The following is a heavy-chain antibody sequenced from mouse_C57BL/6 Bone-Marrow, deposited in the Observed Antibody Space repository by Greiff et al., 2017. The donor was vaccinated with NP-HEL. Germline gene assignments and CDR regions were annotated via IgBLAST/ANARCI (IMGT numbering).Heavy chain of an antibody. CDR2: IWSGGST. CDR3: AIYYYGSTLYWYFDV. J-gene: IGHJ1*03. CDR1: GFSLTSYG. V-gene: IGHV2-2*01. D-gene: IGHD1-1*01. Sequence: VKLQESGPGLVQPSQSLSITCTVSGFSLTSYGVHWVRQSPGKGLEWLGVIWSGGSTDYNAAFISRLSISKDNSKSQVFFKMKSLQADDTAIYYCAIYYYGSTLYWYFDVWGTGSTVTVSS.